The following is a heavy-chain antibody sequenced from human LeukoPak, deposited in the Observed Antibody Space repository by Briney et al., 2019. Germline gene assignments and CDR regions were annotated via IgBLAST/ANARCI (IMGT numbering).Heavy chain of an antibody. CDR2: ISGSGGSR. CDR3: AKKARASNY. CDR1: GYTFSSYA. V-gene: IGHV3-23*01. Sequence: GGSLRLSCAASGYTFSSYAMSWVRQAPAKGLEWVSAISGSGGSRYYADSVKGRFTISRDNSKNTLYLQMNSLRAEYTAVYYCAKKARASNYWGQGTLVTVSS. J-gene: IGHJ4*02. D-gene: IGHD1-26*01.